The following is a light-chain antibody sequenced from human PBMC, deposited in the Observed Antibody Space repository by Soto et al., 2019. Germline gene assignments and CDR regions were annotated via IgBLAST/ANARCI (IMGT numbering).Light chain of an antibody. Sequence: DIQMTQSPSSLSASVGDRVTITCRASEGIGIWLNWYQQKPGKAPTMLIFAASNLQAGVPSRFHGSGSGTDFTLTISSLQAEDFGTYYCQQSFSTPTLGGGTKVDIK. V-gene: IGKV1-39*01. CDR2: AAS. CDR3: QQSFSTPT. J-gene: IGKJ4*01. CDR1: EGIGIW.